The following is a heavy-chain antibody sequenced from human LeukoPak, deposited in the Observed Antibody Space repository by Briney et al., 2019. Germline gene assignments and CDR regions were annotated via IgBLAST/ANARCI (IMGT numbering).Heavy chain of an antibody. CDR3: ARDHGGVGATFD. V-gene: IGHV4-39*07. J-gene: IGHJ4*02. Sequence: PSETLSLTCTVSGGSISSSSYYWGWIRQPPGKGLEWIGSIYYSGSTYYNPSLKSRVTISVDTSKNQFSLKLSSMTAADTAVYYCARDHGGVGATFDWGQGTLVTVSS. CDR1: GGSISSSSYY. D-gene: IGHD1-26*01. CDR2: IYYSGST.